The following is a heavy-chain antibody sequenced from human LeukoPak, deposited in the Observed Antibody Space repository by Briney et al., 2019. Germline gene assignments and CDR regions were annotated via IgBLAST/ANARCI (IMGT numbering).Heavy chain of an antibody. J-gene: IGHJ6*02. CDR2: TNPDSGGT. Sequence: ASVKVSCKASGYIFTNYYIHWVRQAPGQGLEWMGWTNPDSGGTTYAQKFQGRVTMTGDTSISTAYIELSSLKSDDTALYYCARLGLVSDSTGNHYYFYGMDVWGQGTSVTVSS. CDR3: ARLGLVSDSTGNHYYFYGMDV. CDR1: GYIFTNYY. V-gene: IGHV1-2*02. D-gene: IGHD2-8*02.